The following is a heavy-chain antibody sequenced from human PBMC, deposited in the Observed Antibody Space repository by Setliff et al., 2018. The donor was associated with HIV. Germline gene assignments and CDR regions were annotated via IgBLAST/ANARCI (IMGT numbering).Heavy chain of an antibody. J-gene: IGHJ5*02. D-gene: IGHD2-2*01. V-gene: IGHV3-30*04. CDR2: ISYDGNNK. Sequence: GGSLRLSCAASGFTFNTYAMHWVRQAPGKGLEWVAVISYDGNNKYYADSVKGRFTISRDNAQSSLYLQMSTVRPEDTAFYYCAKDVRRFCSSTTCHSAPDSWGQGTLVTVSS. CDR3: AKDVRRFCSSTTCHSAPDS. CDR1: GFTFNTYA.